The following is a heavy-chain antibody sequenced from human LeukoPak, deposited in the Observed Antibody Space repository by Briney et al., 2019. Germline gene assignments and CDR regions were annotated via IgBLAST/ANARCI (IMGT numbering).Heavy chain of an antibody. CDR2: IKSKTDGGTT. D-gene: IGHD2-15*01. CDR1: GFTFSNAW. J-gene: IGHJ6*02. CDR3: TTDCGGSCYCYYYYYYGMDV. V-gene: IGHV3-15*07. Sequence: GGSLRLSCAASGFTFSNAWMNWVRQAPGKGLEWVGRIKSKTDGGTTDYAAPVKGRFTISRDDSKNTLYPQMNSLKTEDTAVYYCTTDCGGSCYCYYYYYYGMDVWGQGTTVTVSS.